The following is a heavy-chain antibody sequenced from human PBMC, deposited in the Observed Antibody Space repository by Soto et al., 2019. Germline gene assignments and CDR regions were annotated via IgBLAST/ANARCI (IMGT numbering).Heavy chain of an antibody. J-gene: IGHJ4*02. CDR2: ISASNGNT. V-gene: IGHV1-18*01. D-gene: IGHD5-12*01. CDR1: GYTFTSYG. CDR3: ARDNRYESDY. Sequence: QVQLVQSGAEVKKPGASVKVSCKASGYTFTSYGISWVRQAHGQGLEWMGWISASNGNTNYAQKLQGRVTMTTDTSTSTAYMELSSRRSDNTPEYYCARDNRYESDYWGQGTLVTVSS.